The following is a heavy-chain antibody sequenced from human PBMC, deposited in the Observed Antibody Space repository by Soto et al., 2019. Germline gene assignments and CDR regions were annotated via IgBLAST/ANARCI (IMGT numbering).Heavy chain of an antibody. V-gene: IGHV3-21*06. D-gene: IGHD2-15*01. CDR2: ISTSSTYI. J-gene: IGHJ6*02. CDR3: AILKGVPVYYSIHVDV. CDR1: GFSVSTYS. Sequence: EMQLVESGGGRVKPGGSLRLSCAASGFSVSTYSMNWVRQAPGKGLEWVSSISTSSTYIYYADSVKGRFTISRDNAKNSLFLQMHSLRAEDSAVYYCAILKGVPVYYSIHVDVWGQGTTVTVSS.